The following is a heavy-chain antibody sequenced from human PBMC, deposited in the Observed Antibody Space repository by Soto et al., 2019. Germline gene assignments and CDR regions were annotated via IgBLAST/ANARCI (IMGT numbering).Heavy chain of an antibody. CDR2: ISYDGSNK. V-gene: IGHV3-30*03. CDR1: GFTFSSYG. Sequence: SLRLSCAASGFTFSSYGMHWVRQAPGKGLEWVAVISYDGSNKYYADSVKGRFTISRDNSKNTLYLQMNSLRAEDTAVYYCATGYSGYDIDYWGQGTLVTVS. CDR3: ATGYSGYDIDY. J-gene: IGHJ4*02. D-gene: IGHD5-12*01.